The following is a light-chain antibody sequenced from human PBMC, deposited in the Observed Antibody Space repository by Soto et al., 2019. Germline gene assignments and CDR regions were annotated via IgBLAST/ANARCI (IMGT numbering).Light chain of an antibody. V-gene: IGLV1-40*01. Sequence: QLVLTQPPSVSGAPGQRVTLSCTGNSSNLGAGYEVHWYQQLPGTAPKLLISGHNNRPSGVPDRFFGSKSGTSASLTITGLQAEDEADYFCQSYDSSLSGSGVFGGGTKLTVL. CDR1: SSNLGAGYE. CDR3: QSYDSSLSGSGV. CDR2: GHN. J-gene: IGLJ3*02.